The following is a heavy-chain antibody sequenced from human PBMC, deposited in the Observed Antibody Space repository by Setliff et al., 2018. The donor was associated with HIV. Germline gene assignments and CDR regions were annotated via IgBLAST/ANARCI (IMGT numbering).Heavy chain of an antibody. V-gene: IGHV1-2*02. D-gene: IGHD2-8*01. CDR3: ATKLYCTHGVCLDAFDL. CDR2: INPKSGGT. CDR1: GYTFTGYY. Sequence: ASVKVSCKASGYTFTGYYMHWVRQAPGQGPEWMGWINPKSGGTKYAQVRDRVTMTRDTSISTAYMELSRLKSDDTAVYYCATKLYCTHGVCLDAFDLWGQGTMVTVSS. J-gene: IGHJ3*01.